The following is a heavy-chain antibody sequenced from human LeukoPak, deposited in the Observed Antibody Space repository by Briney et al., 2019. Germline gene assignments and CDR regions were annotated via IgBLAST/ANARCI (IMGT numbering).Heavy chain of an antibody. CDR2: ISGSGGST. V-gene: IGHV3-23*01. D-gene: IGHD2-2*01. CDR3: AKGGDIVVVPAARDFDY. J-gene: IGHJ4*02. Sequence: GGSLRLSCAAPGFTFSSYAMSWVRQAPGKGLGWVSAISGSGGSTYYADSVKGRFTISRDNSKNTLYLQMNSLRAEDTAVYYCAKGGDIVVVPAARDFDYWGQGTLVTVSS. CDR1: GFTFSSYA.